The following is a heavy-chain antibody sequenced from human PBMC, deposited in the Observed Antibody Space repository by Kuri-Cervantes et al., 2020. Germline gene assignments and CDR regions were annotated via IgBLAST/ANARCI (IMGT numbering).Heavy chain of an antibody. CDR1: GFTFGDYA. D-gene: IGHD3-22*01. CDR2: IRSKAYGGTT. J-gene: IGHJ3*02. V-gene: IGHV3-49*04. Sequence: GESLKISCTASGFTFGDYAMSWVRQAPGKGLEWVGFIRSKAYGGTTEYAASVKGRFTISRDDSKSIAYLQMNSLKIEDTAVYYCTRSGLYDSSGYYHPDAFDIWGQGTVVTISS. CDR3: TRSGLYDSSGYYHPDAFDI.